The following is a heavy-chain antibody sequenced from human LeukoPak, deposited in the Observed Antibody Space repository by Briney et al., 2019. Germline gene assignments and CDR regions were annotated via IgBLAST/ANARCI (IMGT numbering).Heavy chain of an antibody. J-gene: IGHJ4*02. CDR3: RLQLNYDY. Sequence: PSETLSLTCIVSGGSISGSSYYWGWIRQTPGKGLEWIGTIYYSGSTYYSPSLKSRVTISVDTSKSRFSLKLSSVTAADTAVYYCRLQLNYDYWGQGTLVTVSS. CDR1: GGSISGSSYY. CDR2: IYYSGST. V-gene: IGHV4-39*01. D-gene: IGHD5-12*01.